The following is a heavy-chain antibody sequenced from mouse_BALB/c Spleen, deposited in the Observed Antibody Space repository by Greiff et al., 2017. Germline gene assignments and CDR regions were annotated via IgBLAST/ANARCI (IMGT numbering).Heavy chain of an antibody. CDR2: ISDGGSYT. CDR1: GFTFSDYY. D-gene: IGHD4-1*01. CDR3: AREEEELVSFAY. J-gene: IGHJ3*01. V-gene: IGHV5-4*02. Sequence: EVHLVESGGGLVKPGGSLKLSCAASGFTFSDYYMYWVRQTPEKRLEWVATISDGGSYTYYPDSVKGRFTISRDNAKNNLYLQMSSLKSEDTAMYYCAREEEELVSFAYWGQGTLVTVSA.